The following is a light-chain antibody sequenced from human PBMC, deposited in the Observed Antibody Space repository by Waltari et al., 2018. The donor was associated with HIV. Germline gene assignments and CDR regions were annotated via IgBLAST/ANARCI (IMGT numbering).Light chain of an antibody. V-gene: IGLV3-1*01. CDR3: QVWDSTTVI. Sequence: SFELTQPPSVSVSPGQTASITCSGEKLGDNYAGWYQQKPGQSPVRVLYQDKRRPSGIPVRFSTSNSVNTATLTISGTQALDEADYYCQVWDSTTVIFGGGTRLTVL. CDR2: QDK. CDR1: KLGDNY. J-gene: IGLJ2*01.